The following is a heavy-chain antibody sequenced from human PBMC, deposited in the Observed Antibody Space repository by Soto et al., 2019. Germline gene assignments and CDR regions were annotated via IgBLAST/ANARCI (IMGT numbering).Heavy chain of an antibody. CDR3: ARLCDYASLTGSTDWFAH. D-gene: IGHD3-16*01. CDR2: IDPSDSYT. V-gene: IGHV5-10-1*01. Sequence: GESLKISCKGSGYSFTSYWISWVRQMPGKGLEWMGRIDPSDSYTNYSPSFQGHVTISADKSISTAYLQWSSLKASDTSMYYCARLCDYASLTGSTDWFAHLDQGTLVTVSS. J-gene: IGHJ5*02. CDR1: GYSFTSYW.